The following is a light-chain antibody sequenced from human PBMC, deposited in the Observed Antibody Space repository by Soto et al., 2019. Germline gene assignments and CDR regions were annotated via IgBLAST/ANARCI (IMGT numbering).Light chain of an antibody. V-gene: IGLV2-14*01. CDR1: SSDVGYYNY. CDR3: SSYTSSSTYV. Sequence: QSALTQPASVSGSPGQSIAISCTGTSSDVGYYNYVSWYQQHPGKAPKVMIYDVNNRPSGVSDRFSGSKSGNTASLTISGRQAEDEADYYCSSYTSSSTYVFGTGTKLTVL. J-gene: IGLJ1*01. CDR2: DVN.